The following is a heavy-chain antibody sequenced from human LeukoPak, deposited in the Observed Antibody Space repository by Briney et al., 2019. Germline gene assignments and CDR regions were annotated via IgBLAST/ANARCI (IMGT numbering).Heavy chain of an antibody. V-gene: IGHV3-15*01. D-gene: IGHD6-13*01. J-gene: IGHJ4*02. CDR1: GFSFKNAW. CDR3: ATDGLRAAAAIYDY. CDR2: IKGKTDGGTT. Sequence: GGSLRLSCAASGFSFKNAWMSWVRQAPGKGLEWVGRIKGKTDGGTTDYAAPVKGRFTISRDESKDTLYVQMNSLKTEDTAVYYCATDGLRAAAAIYDYWGQGTLVTVSS.